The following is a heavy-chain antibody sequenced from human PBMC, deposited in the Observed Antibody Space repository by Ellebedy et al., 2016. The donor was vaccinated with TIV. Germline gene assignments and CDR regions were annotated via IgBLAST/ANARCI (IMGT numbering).Heavy chain of an antibody. CDR1: GYSFAIYW. CDR3: ARPSMVRGVMNGMDV. CDR2: IYPGDSDT. Sequence: GESLKISCKASGYSFAIYWIGWVRQMPGKGLEWMGIIYPGDSDTRYSPSFQGQVTISADKSISTAYLQWSSLKASDTAMYYCARPSMVRGVMNGMDVWGQGTTVTVSS. J-gene: IGHJ6*02. D-gene: IGHD3-10*01. V-gene: IGHV5-51*01.